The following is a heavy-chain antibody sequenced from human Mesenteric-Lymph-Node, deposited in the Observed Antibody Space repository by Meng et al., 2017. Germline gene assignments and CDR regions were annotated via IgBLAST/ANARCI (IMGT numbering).Heavy chain of an antibody. D-gene: IGHD4-17*01. CDR1: GGSLSSRNW. Sequence: VQLQDAGPGRVKPSGTLSLTCTVSGGSLSSRNWWSWVRQPPGKGLEWIGYIYYSGSTYSNASLKSRVTISIDRSKNQFSLKLSSVTAADTAVYYCARDRKHYGERGWFDPWGQGTLVTVSS. CDR2: IYYSGST. CDR3: ARDRKHYGERGWFDP. J-gene: IGHJ5*02. V-gene: IGHV4-4*02.